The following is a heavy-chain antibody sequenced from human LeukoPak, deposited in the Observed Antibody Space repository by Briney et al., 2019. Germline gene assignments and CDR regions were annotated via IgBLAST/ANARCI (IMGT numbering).Heavy chain of an antibody. CDR2: IGTTINGT. D-gene: IGHD2-2*01. J-gene: IGHJ5*02. V-gene: IGHV3-23*01. CDR1: GFTFRNYA. Sequence: GGSLRLSCVASGFTFRNYAMAWVRQAPGKGLEWVSTIGTTINGTYYADSVKGRFTISRDNSRNTLSLQLSSLRAEDTALYYCARLVVVLPADWFDPWGQGTLVTVSS. CDR3: ARLVVVLPADWFDP.